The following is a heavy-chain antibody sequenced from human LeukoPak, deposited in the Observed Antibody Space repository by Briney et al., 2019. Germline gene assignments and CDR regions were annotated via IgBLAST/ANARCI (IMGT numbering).Heavy chain of an antibody. J-gene: IGHJ2*01. V-gene: IGHV4-30-4*01. D-gene: IGHD5-12*01. CDR3: ARVSITPGWYFDL. Sequence: SETLSLTCTVSGGSISSGDYYWSWIRQPPGKGLEWIGYIYYSGSTYYNPSLKSRVTISVDTSKNQFSLKLSSVTAADTAVYYCARVSITPGWYFDLWGRGTLVTVSS. CDR2: IYYSGST. CDR1: GGSISSGDYY.